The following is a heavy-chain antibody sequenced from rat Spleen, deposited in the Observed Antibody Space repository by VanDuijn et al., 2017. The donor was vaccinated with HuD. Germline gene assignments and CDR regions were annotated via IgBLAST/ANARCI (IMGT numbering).Heavy chain of an antibody. D-gene: IGHD1-2*01. Sequence: EVQLVESGGGLVQPGRSLKLSCAASGFTFSNYDMAWVRQAPTKGLEWVASISPSGGNTYYRDSVKGRFTVSRDNAKSTLYLQMDSLRSEDTATYLCARHSSSFIYFHYWGQGLMVTVSS. CDR2: ISPSGGNT. CDR3: ARHSSSFIYFHY. J-gene: IGHJ2*01. CDR1: GFTFSNYD. V-gene: IGHV5-25*01.